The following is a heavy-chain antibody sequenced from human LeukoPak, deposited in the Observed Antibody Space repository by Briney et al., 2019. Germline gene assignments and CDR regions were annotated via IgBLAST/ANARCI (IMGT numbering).Heavy chain of an antibody. CDR2: ISYDGSNK. Sequence: GGSLRLSCAASGFTFSSYAMHWVRQAPGKGLEWVAVISYDGSNKYYADSVKGRFTISRDNSKNTLYLQMNSLRAEDTAVYYCAKRKANWGFYDYWGQGTLVTVSS. CDR1: GFTFSSYA. J-gene: IGHJ4*02. CDR3: AKRKANWGFYDY. D-gene: IGHD7-27*01. V-gene: IGHV3-30*04.